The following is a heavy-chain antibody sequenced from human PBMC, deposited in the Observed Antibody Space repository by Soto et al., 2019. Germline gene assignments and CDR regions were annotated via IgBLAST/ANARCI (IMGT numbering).Heavy chain of an antibody. CDR2: IRGDGGQT. V-gene: IGHV3-23*01. CDR3: ARDVGLDSDDFFAY. D-gene: IGHD3-9*01. Sequence: HPGGSLRLSCTASGFTFTIYGMGWVRHAPGKGLQWVSTIRGDGGQTHYTDSVKGRFSISRDNSKNTVYLQMDSLRAEDTAMYFCARDVGLDSDDFFAYWGEGTQVTVSS. CDR1: GFTFTIYG. J-gene: IGHJ4*02.